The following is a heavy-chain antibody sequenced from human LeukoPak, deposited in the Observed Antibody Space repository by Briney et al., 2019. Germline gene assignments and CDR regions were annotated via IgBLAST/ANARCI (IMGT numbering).Heavy chain of an antibody. Sequence: GSLRLSCAASGFTFSSYSMNWVRQAPGKGLEWIGYIYYSGSTNYNPSLKSRVTISVDTSKNQFSLKLSSVTAADTAVYYCARRRGGSWFDPWGQGTLVTVSS. CDR1: GFTFSSYS. V-gene: IGHV4-59*08. J-gene: IGHJ5*02. CDR2: IYYSGST. D-gene: IGHD6-25*01. CDR3: ARRRGGSWFDP.